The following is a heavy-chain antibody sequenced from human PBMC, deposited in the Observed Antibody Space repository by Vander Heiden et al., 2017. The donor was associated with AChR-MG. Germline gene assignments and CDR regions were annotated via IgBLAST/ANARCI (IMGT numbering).Heavy chain of an antibody. V-gene: IGHV1-69*04. Sequence: QVQLVQSGAEGKRPGSSVKVSCKESGGTFSSYAISWVRQAPGQGLEWMGRIIPILGIANYAQKFQGRVTITADKSTSTAYMELSSLRSEDTAVYYCARSGSGSYYNGFDPWGQGTLVTVSS. CDR3: ARSGSGSYYNGFDP. CDR2: IIPILGIA. CDR1: GGTFSSYA. D-gene: IGHD3-10*01. J-gene: IGHJ5*02.